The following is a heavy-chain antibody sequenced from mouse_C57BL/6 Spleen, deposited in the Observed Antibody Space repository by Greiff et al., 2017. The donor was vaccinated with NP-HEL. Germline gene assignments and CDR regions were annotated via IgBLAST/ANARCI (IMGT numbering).Heavy chain of an antibody. Sequence: EVQLQQSGPELVKPGASVKISCKASGYSFTGYYMNWVKQSPEKSLEWIGEINPSTGGTTYNQKFKAKATLTVDKSSSTAYMQLKSLTSEDSAVYYCARLTGTFDYWGQGTTLTVSS. D-gene: IGHD4-1*01. V-gene: IGHV1-42*01. CDR3: ARLTGTFDY. CDR1: GYSFTGYY. CDR2: INPSTGGT. J-gene: IGHJ2*01.